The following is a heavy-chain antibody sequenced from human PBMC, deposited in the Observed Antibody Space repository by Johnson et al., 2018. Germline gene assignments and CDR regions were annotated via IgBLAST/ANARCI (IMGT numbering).Heavy chain of an antibody. CDR1: GGSISSSY. J-gene: IGHJ6*02. CDR2: IYYSGST. CDR3: AGRFGYDGSGSSPYYYYGMDV. V-gene: IGHV4-59*01. Sequence: QVQLQESGPGLVKPSETLSLTCTVSGGSISSSYWSWIRQPPGKGLEWIGYIYYSGSTNYNPSLKSRVTISVDTSKNQFSLKLSSVTAADTAVYYCAGRFGYDGSGSSPYYYYGMDVWGQGTTFTVAS. D-gene: IGHD3-10*01.